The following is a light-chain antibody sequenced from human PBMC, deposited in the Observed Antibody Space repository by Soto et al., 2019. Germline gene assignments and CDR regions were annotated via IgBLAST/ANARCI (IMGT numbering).Light chain of an antibody. J-gene: IGKJ2*01. CDR3: LQSRQSPYT. CDR2: EVS. CDR1: QSLLHSGGKTF. V-gene: IGKV2D-29*01. Sequence: DIVMTQTPLSLSVTPGQPASISCKSSQSLLHSGGKTFLSWYLQKPGQPPQLLIYEVSNRFSGVSDGFSGSGSGTDFTLKISRVEAEDVWVYYCLQSRQSPYTFGQGTKLEIK.